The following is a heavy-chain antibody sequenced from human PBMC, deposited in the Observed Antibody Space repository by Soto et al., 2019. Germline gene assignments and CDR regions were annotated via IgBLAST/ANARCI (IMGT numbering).Heavy chain of an antibody. Sequence: GESLKISCQGSGYSFTTYWISWVRQMPGKGLEWMGKIEPGDSSTNYSPSFRGHITISVDRSINTAHLQFSSLKAADTAVYYCARLEKWYYNYYGLDVWGQGTMVTVS. CDR2: IEPGDSST. CDR3: ARLEKWYYNYYGLDV. D-gene: IGHD1-26*01. CDR1: GYSFTTYW. V-gene: IGHV5-10-1*01. J-gene: IGHJ6*02.